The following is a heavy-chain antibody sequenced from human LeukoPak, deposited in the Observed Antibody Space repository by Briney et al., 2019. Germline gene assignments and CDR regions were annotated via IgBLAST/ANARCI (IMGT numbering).Heavy chain of an antibody. V-gene: IGHV3-23*01. CDR3: VKYGADV. Sequence: PGGSLRLSCAASRFTFSTYAMSWVRQPPGKGLEWVSAISGSDGSTYYADSVTGRFTISRDNSKNTLYLQMNSLRAEDTAVYYCVKYGADVWGQGTTVTVSS. CDR1: RFTFSTYA. J-gene: IGHJ6*02. CDR2: ISGSDGST. D-gene: IGHD3-10*01.